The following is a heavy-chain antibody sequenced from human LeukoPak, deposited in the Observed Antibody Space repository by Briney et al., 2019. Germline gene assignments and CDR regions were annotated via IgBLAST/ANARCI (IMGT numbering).Heavy chain of an antibody. CDR2: IYSGDTT. V-gene: IGHV3-53*01. CDR1: GFTFSSSS. CDR3: ARRAGGYSHPYDY. Sequence: GGSLRLSCAASGFTFSSSSMHWVRQAPGKGLEWVSLIYSGDTTLYADSVKGRFTISRDISKNTLYLQMNSLRAEDTAVYYCARRAGGYSHPYDYWGQGILVTVSS. J-gene: IGHJ4*02. D-gene: IGHD4-23*01.